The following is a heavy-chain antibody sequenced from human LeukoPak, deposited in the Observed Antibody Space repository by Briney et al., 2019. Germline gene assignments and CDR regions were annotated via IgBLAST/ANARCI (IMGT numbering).Heavy chain of an antibody. CDR3: AREHYYYDSGVYYY. J-gene: IGHJ4*02. V-gene: IGHV3-21*01. Sequence: GGSLRLSCAASGFTFSSYSMNWVRQAPGKGLEWVSSISSSSSYIYYADSVKGRFTISRDNAKNSLYLQMNSLRAEDTAVYYCAREHYYYDSGVYYYGGQEPLVTVSS. CDR1: GFTFSSYS. D-gene: IGHD3-22*01. CDR2: ISSSSSYI.